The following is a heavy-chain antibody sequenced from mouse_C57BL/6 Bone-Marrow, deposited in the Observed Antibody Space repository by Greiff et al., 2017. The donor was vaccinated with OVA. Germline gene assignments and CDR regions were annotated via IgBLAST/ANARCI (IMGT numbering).Heavy chain of an antibody. V-gene: IGHV1-5*01. CDR1: GYTFTSYW. J-gene: IGHJ3*01. CDR3: TRSGDGGAY. CDR2: IYPGNSDT. D-gene: IGHD2-3*01. Sequence: VQLQQSETVLARPGASVKMSCKSSGYTFTSYWMHWVKQRPGQGLEWIGAIYPGNSDTSYNQKFKGKAKLTAVTSASTAYMELSSLTNEDSAVYYCTRSGDGGAYWGQGTLVTVSA.